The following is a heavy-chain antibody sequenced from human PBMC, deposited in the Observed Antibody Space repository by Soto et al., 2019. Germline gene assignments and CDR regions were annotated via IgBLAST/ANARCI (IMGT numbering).Heavy chain of an antibody. J-gene: IGHJ5*02. V-gene: IGHV1-3*01. CDR2: INAGNGNT. CDR3: ARDRTLRAGTTSLGFDP. CDR1: GYTFTSYA. Sequence: GASVKVFCKASGYTFTSYAMHWVRQAPGQRLEWMGWINAGNGNTKYSQKFQGRVTITRDTSASTAYMELSSLRSEDTAVYYCARDRTLRAGTTSLGFDPWGQGTLVTVSS. D-gene: IGHD1-7*01.